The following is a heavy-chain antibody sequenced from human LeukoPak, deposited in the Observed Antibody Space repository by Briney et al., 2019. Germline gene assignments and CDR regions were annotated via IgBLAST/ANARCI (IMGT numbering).Heavy chain of an antibody. J-gene: IGHJ4*02. Sequence: SETLSLTCTVPGGSVSRYYGSWIRQSPGKGLEWIGYIHDSGSTNSNPSLKSRVTISMDTSKNQVSLKLTSVTAADTALYYCARGERNGPDYLGQGTVVSVSS. CDR2: IHDSGST. D-gene: IGHD2-8*01. V-gene: IGHV4-59*02. CDR1: GGSVSRYY. CDR3: ARGERNGPDY.